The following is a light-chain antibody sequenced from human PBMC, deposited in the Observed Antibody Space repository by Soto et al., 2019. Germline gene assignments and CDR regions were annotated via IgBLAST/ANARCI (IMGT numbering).Light chain of an antibody. Sequence: AIQMTQSPSSLSASVGDRVTITCRASQGIRNDLGWYQQKPGKAPKLLIYAASSLQSGFPSRLSGSGSGTDFTLTISSLQPEDFATYYCLQDYNYPLTFGQGTKVEIK. CDR1: QGIRND. CDR2: AAS. CDR3: LQDYNYPLT. V-gene: IGKV1-6*01. J-gene: IGKJ1*01.